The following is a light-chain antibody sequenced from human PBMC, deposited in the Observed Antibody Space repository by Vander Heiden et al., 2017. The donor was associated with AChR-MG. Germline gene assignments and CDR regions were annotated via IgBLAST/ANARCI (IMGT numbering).Light chain of an antibody. CDR1: QSVSSSY. CDR3: QQYGSSPRT. V-gene: IGKV3-20*01. J-gene: IGKJ1*01. CDR2: GGF. Sequence: EIVLTQSPGTLSLSPGERATLSCSASQSVSSSYLAWYQQKPGQDPRLLIYGGFSRATGITDRFSGSGSGTDFTLTISRLEPEDFAVYYCQQYGSSPRTFGQGTKVEIK.